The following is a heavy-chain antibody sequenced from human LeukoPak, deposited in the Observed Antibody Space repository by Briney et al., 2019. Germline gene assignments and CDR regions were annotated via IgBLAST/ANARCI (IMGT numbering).Heavy chain of an antibody. J-gene: IGHJ3*02. Sequence: ASVKVSCKASGYTFTGYYMHWVRQAPGQGLEWMGWINPNSGGTNYAQKFQGRVTMTRDTSVSTAYMELSRLRSDDTAVYYCASSYSSSWYKAFDIWGQGTMVTVSS. CDR1: GYTFTGYY. V-gene: IGHV1-2*02. D-gene: IGHD6-13*01. CDR2: INPNSGGT. CDR3: ASSYSSSWYKAFDI.